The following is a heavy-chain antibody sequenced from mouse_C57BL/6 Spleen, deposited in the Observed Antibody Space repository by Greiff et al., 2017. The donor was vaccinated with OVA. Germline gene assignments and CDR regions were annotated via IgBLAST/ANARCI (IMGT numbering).Heavy chain of an antibody. Sequence: EVHLVESGGGLVKPGGSLKLSCAASGFTFSDYGMHWVRQAPEKGLEWVAYISSGSSTIYYADTVKGRFTISRDNAKNTLFLQMTSLRSEDTAMYYCARRALLRYWYFDVWGTGTTVTVSS. CDR1: GFTFSDYG. D-gene: IGHD1-2*01. CDR2: ISSGSSTI. V-gene: IGHV5-17*01. J-gene: IGHJ1*03. CDR3: ARRALLRYWYFDV.